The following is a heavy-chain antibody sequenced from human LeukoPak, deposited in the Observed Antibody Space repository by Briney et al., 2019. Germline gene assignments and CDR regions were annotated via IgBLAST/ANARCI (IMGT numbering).Heavy chain of an antibody. CDR1: GGSFSGYY. V-gene: IGHV4-34*01. J-gene: IGHJ6*03. CDR2: INHSGST. D-gene: IGHD3-10*01. CDR3: ARGIRDGFFSTDYYMDV. Sequence: SETLSLTCAVYGGSFSGYYWSWIRQPPGKGLEWIGEINHSGSTNYNPSLKSRVTISVDTSKNQFSLKLSSVTAADTAVYYCARGIRDGFFSTDYYMDVWGKGTTVTVSS.